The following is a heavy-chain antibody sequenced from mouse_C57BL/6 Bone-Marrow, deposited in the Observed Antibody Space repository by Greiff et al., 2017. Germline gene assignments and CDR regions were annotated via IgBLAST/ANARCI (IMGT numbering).Heavy chain of an antibody. D-gene: IGHD4-1*01. CDR3: ASNWDELFDY. CDR1: GYTFTSYW. Sequence: QVQLQQPGAELVMPGASVKLSCKASGYTFTSYWMHWVKQRPGQGLEWIGEIDPSDSYTNYNQKFKGKATLTVDTSSSTAYLQLSSLTSEDTAVYYCASNWDELFDYWGQGTTLTVSA. V-gene: IGHV1-69*01. CDR2: IDPSDSYT. J-gene: IGHJ2*01.